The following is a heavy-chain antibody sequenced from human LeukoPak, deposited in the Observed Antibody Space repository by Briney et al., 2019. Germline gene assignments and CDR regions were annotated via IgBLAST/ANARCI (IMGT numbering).Heavy chain of an antibody. D-gene: IGHD3-22*01. CDR2: IYSVSDT. V-gene: IGHV3-53*01. CDR1: GLSVSSNY. Sequence: LGGSLRLSCAASGLSVSSNYMTWVPQAPGKGLQWVSVIYSVSDTFYADSVKGRFTISRDNSKNTVSLQMNSLRADDTAVYYCARWGYDSSGSYWDNWGQGTLVTVSS. CDR3: ARWGYDSSGSYWDN. J-gene: IGHJ4*02.